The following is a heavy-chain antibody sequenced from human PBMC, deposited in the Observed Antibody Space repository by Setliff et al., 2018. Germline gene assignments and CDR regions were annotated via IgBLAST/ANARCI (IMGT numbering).Heavy chain of an antibody. CDR1: GGSISYS. Sequence: KPSETLSLTCSVSGGSISYSWGWIRQPPGKGLEWIGFFYYDGRTNYNPSLKSRVTISIDTSKNQFSLNLISVTAADTAVYYCAGSQGSGGYYSNSPYYFHYWGQGTLVTVSS. CDR2: FYYDGRT. D-gene: IGHD3-10*01. CDR3: AGSQGSGGYYSNSPYYFHY. J-gene: IGHJ4*02. V-gene: IGHV4-59*03.